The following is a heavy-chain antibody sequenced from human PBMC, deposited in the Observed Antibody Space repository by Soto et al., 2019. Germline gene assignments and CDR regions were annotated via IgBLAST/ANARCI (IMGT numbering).Heavy chain of an antibody. Sequence: ASVKVSCKASGYTFTGYYMHWVRQAPGQGLEWMGWINPNSVGTNYAQKFQGRVTMTRDTSISTAYMELSRLRSDDTAVYYCAREPLFGVVIMDYYYGMDVWGQGTTVTVSS. V-gene: IGHV1-2*02. CDR1: GYTFTGYY. D-gene: IGHD3-3*01. CDR2: INPNSVGT. J-gene: IGHJ6*02. CDR3: AREPLFGVVIMDYYYGMDV.